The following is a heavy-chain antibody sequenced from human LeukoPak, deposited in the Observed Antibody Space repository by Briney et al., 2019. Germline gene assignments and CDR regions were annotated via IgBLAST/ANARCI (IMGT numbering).Heavy chain of an antibody. Sequence: SETLSLTCTVSGGSISSYYWSWIPQPAGKGLEWVGRIYTSGSTNYNPSLKSRVTMSVDTSKNQFSLKLSSVTAADTAVYYCARETPDYGDFSFDIWGRGTLVTVSS. CDR2: IYTSGST. J-gene: IGHJ2*01. V-gene: IGHV4-4*07. D-gene: IGHD4-17*01. CDR1: GGSISSYY. CDR3: ARETPDYGDFSFDI.